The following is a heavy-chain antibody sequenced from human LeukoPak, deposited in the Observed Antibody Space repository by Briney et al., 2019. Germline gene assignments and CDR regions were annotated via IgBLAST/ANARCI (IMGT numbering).Heavy chain of an antibody. Sequence: ASVKVSCKASGGTFSSFGVTWVRQAPGQGLEWMGGTIPIFGAKHYAQKFRGRVTVTADNSTTTTYMELSSLRSEDTAVYYCARCPYGSGSYPTHFDYWGQGTLVTVSS. CDR2: TIPIFGAK. CDR3: ARCPYGSGSYPTHFDY. CDR1: GGTFSSFG. J-gene: IGHJ4*02. V-gene: IGHV1-69*06. D-gene: IGHD3-10*01.